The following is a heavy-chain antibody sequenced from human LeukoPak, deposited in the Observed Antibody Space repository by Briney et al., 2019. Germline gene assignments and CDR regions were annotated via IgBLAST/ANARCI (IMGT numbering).Heavy chain of an antibody. V-gene: IGHV1-58*01. Sequence: SVKVSCKASGFTFTSSAVQWVRQARGQRLEWIGWIVVGSGNTNYAQKFQERVTITRDMSTSTAYMELSSLRSEDTAVYYCAAGSQIAVAGTGDYWGQGTLVTVSS. CDR1: GFTFTSSA. CDR3: AAGSQIAVAGTGDY. D-gene: IGHD6-19*01. J-gene: IGHJ4*02. CDR2: IVVGSGNT.